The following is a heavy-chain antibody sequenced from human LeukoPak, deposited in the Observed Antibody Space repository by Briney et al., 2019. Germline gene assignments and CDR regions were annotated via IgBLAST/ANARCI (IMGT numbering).Heavy chain of an antibody. V-gene: IGHV3-30*04. CDR3: ARGRFYDILPGYTDY. D-gene: IGHD3-9*01. Sequence: GGSLRLSCAASGFTFSSYAMHWVRQAPGKGLEWVAVISCDGSNKYYADSVKGRFTISRDNSKNTLYLPMNSMRAEDTAVYYCARGRFYDILPGYTDYRGQGTLVTVSS. CDR1: GFTFSSYA. CDR2: ISCDGSNK. J-gene: IGHJ4*02.